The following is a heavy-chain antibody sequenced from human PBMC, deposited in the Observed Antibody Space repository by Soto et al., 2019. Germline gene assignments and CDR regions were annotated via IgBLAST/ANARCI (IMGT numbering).Heavy chain of an antibody. D-gene: IGHD3-16*02. CDR2: ISTTGSSI. CDR1: GFTFSSYS. V-gene: IGHV3-48*01. J-gene: IGHJ4*02. Sequence: SLRLSCAASGFTFSSYSMNWVRQAPGKGLEWVSYISTTGSSISYADSVKDRFTISRDNAKNSLYLQMNSLRAEDTAVYYCARDGLWGNFRFDSWGQGTLVTVSS. CDR3: ARDGLWGNFRFDS.